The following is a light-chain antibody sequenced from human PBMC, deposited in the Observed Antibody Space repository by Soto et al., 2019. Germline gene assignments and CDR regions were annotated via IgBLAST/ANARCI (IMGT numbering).Light chain of an antibody. CDR2: DGY. V-gene: IGKV1-5*01. CDR3: QQYDTYFRYT. CDR1: QSLSEW. J-gene: IGKJ2*01. Sequence: DIQMTQTPSTLSASLGDTVTITCRASQSLSEWLAWYQQKPGKAPKLLIYDGYTLESGVPSRFSGSGSGTEFTLTIGSLQPDDFANYYCQQYDTYFRYTFGQGTKLDIK.